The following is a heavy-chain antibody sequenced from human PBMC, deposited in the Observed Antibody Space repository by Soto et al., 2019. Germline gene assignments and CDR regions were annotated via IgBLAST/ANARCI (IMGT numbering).Heavy chain of an antibody. D-gene: IGHD5-12*01. J-gene: IGHJ4*02. Sequence: GGSLRLSCAASGFTFSSYAMHWVRQAPGKGLEWVAVISYDGSNKYYADSVKGRFTISRDNSKNTLYLQMNSLRAEDTAVYYCARTEMATITDYFDYWGQGTLVTVSS. CDR3: ARTEMATITDYFDY. CDR1: GFTFSSYA. V-gene: IGHV3-30-3*01. CDR2: ISYDGSNK.